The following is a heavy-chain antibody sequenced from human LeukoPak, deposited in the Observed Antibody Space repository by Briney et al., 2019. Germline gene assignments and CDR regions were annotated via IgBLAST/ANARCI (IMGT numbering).Heavy chain of an antibody. CDR3: ARGNCGGDCYSINYYYGMDV. J-gene: IGHJ6*02. Sequence: PSETLSLTCTVSSGSISSYYWSWIRQPPGKGLEWIGYIYYSGSTNYNPSLKSRVTISVDTSKNQFSLKLSSVAAADTAVYYCARGNCGGDCYSINYYYGMDVWGQGTTVTVSS. CDR2: IYYSGST. D-gene: IGHD2-21*02. V-gene: IGHV4-59*01. CDR1: SGSISSYY.